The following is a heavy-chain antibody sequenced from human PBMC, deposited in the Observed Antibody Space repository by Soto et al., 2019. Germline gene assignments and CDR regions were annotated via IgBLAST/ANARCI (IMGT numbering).Heavy chain of an antibody. D-gene: IGHD3-22*01. CDR3: ARARLDYYDSSGYNAFDY. J-gene: IGHJ4*02. CDR2: ISAHNGNR. CDR1: GYTFTSSG. Sequence: ASVKVSCKASGYTFTSSGISCVRQAPGHGPEWLGWISAHNGNRNKAQKFQDRITMTTDTSTSTAYMELNSVTAADTAVYYCARARLDYYDSSGYNAFDYWGQGTLVTVSS. V-gene: IGHV1-18*01.